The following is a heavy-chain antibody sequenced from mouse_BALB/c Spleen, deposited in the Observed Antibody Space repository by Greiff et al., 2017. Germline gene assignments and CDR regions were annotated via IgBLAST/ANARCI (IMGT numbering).Heavy chain of an antibody. V-gene: IGHV1-14*01. Sequence: EVKLVESGPELVKPGASVKMSCKASGYTFTSYVMHWVKQKPGQGLEWIGYINPYNDGTKYNEKFKGKATLTSDKSSSTAYMELSSLTSEDSAVYYCARIYYGYDAWFAYWGQGTLVTVSA. CDR3: ARIYYGYDAWFAY. D-gene: IGHD2-2*01. CDR2: INPYNDGT. CDR1: GYTFTSYV. J-gene: IGHJ3*01.